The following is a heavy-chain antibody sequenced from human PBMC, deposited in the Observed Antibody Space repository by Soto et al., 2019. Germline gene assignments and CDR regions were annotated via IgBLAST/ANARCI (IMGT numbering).Heavy chain of an antibody. CDR2: IYRSGST. Sequence: QVQLQESGPGLVKPSGTLSLTCAVSGGSISSSDWWTWVRQPPGKGLEWIGEIYRSGSTNYNSSLESRVTTSIDRSKNQISLKLSSVTAADTAIYYCATIHYWGQGTLVTVSS. CDR3: ATIHY. CDR1: GGSISSSDW. J-gene: IGHJ4*02. V-gene: IGHV4-4*02.